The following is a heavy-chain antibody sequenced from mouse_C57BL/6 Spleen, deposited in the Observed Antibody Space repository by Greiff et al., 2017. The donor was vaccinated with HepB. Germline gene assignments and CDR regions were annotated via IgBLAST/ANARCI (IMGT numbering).Heavy chain of an antibody. J-gene: IGHJ2*01. V-gene: IGHV1-69*01. Sequence: QVQLQQPGAELVMPGASVKLSCKASGYTFTSYWMHWVKQRPGQGLEWIGEIDPSDSYTNYNQKLKGKSTLTVDKSSSTAYMQLSILTSEDSAVYYCALIYYGYDNFDYWGQGTTLTVSS. CDR3: ALIYYGYDNFDY. D-gene: IGHD2-2*01. CDR2: IDPSDSYT. CDR1: GYTFTSYW.